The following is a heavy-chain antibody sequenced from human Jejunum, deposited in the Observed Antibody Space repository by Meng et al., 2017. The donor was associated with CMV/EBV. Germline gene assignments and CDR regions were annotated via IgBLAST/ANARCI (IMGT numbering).Heavy chain of an antibody. CDR2: NSAWNVYT. CDR1: GSTDTYNS. J-gene: IGHJ4*02. V-gene: IGHV1-18*04. Sequence: VPLVQRGAEGGKPGPPSQAVSKAFGSTDTYNSSGWLCYVRRQELAWKGWNSAWNVYTSYGKNYNGRVNVTADVSANTANIELRSMRTDDTAVYYCAWDRSNSSGWDAYLDYWGQGTLVTVSS. CDR3: AWDRSNSSGWDAYLDY. D-gene: IGHD6-19*01.